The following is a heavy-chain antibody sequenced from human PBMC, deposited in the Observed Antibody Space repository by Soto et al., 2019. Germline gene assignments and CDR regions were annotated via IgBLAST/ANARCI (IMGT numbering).Heavy chain of an antibody. CDR2: IFYSGST. Sequence: QVQLQESGPGLVKPSETLSLTCTVSGGSISSYYWSWMRQPPGKGLEWIGFIFYSGSTSYNPSLKSRVTISIDTSEYQFSLKLNSVTAAATAVYYCASMIGDPVLSLASWGQGTLVAVSS. J-gene: IGHJ5*01. CDR3: ASMIGDPVLSLAS. D-gene: IGHD3-10*02. CDR1: GGSISSYY. V-gene: IGHV4-59*01.